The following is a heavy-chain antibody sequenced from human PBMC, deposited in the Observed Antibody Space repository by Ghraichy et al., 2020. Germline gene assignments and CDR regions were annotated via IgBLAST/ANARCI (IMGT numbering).Heavy chain of an antibody. Sequence: SETLSLTCTVSGGSISSGGYYWSWIRQHPGKGLEWIGYIYYSGSTYYNPSLKSRVTISVDTSKNQFSLKLSSVTAADTAVYYCASLSQYETPIDYWGQGTLVTVSS. CDR1: GGSISSGGYY. CDR2: IYYSGST. CDR3: ASLSQYETPIDY. D-gene: IGHD2-2*01. V-gene: IGHV4-31*03. J-gene: IGHJ4*02.